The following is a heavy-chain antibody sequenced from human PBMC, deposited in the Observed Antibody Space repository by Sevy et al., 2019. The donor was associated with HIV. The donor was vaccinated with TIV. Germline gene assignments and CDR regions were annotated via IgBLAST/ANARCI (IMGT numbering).Heavy chain of an antibody. V-gene: IGHV1-69*13. CDR3: ARGGGNGWYYFDY. CDR2: IIPVLGTV. D-gene: IGHD6-19*01. CDR1: GGIFRTNA. Sequence: ASVKVSCKASGGIFRTNAFSWVRQAPGQGLEWMGGIIPVLGTVNDARKFQGRVTITADESTKTVYMELSSLRSEDTAVYYCARGGGNGWYYFDYWGQETLVTVSS. J-gene: IGHJ4*02.